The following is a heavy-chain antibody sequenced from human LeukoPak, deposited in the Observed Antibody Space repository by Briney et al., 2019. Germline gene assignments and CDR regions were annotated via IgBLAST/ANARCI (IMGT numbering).Heavy chain of an antibody. D-gene: IGHD2-21*02. CDR1: GFTFRNFW. J-gene: IGHJ4*02. CDR2: INTDGSST. V-gene: IGHV3-74*01. CDR3: ARDSAYCGGDCYSFDY. Sequence: GGSLRLSCAASGFTFRNFWMHWVRQAPGKGLVWVSRINTDGSSTNYADSVKGRFTISRDNAKNTLYLQMNSLRAEDTAVYYCARDSAYCGGDCYSFDYWGQGTLVTVSS.